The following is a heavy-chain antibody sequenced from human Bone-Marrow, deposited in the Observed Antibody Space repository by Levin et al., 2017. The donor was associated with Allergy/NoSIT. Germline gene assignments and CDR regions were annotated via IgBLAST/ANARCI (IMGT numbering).Heavy chain of an antibody. J-gene: IGHJ4*02. CDR2: MSGSGVST. CDR1: GFTFSSYA. D-gene: IGHD5-18*01. Sequence: SGGSLRLSCAASGFTFSSYAMSWVRQAPGKGLEWVSAMSGSGVSTHYADSVKGRFTISRDNSKNTLYLQMNSLRAEDTAVYYCAKDLRQGYSSGSYYFDYWGQGTLVTVSS. CDR3: AKDLRQGYSSGSYYFDY. V-gene: IGHV3-23*01.